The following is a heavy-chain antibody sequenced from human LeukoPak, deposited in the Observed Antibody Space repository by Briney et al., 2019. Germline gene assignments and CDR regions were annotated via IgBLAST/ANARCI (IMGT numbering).Heavy chain of an antibody. CDR3: ARVPSDDDFWSGYLPYFDY. D-gene: IGHD3-3*01. V-gene: IGHV4-4*07. J-gene: IGHJ4*02. CDR2: ISTSGST. CDR1: GGSISGYY. Sequence: SETLSLTCTVSGGSISGYYWSWIRQPAGKGLESIGHISTSGSTNYNPSLKSRVTMSVDTSKNQFSLKLSSVTAADTAVYYCARVPSDDDFWSGYLPYFDYWGQGNLVTVSS.